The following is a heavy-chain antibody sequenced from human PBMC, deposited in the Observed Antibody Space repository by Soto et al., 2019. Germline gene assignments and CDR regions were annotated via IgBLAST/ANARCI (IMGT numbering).Heavy chain of an antibody. CDR1: GGTFSSYA. CDR3: ARGDTAMVTSDYFDY. CDR2: IIPIFGTA. V-gene: IGHV1-69*13. Sequence: VKVSCKASGGTFSSYAISWVRQAPGQGLEWMGGIIPIFGTANYAQKFQGRVTITADESTSTAYMELSSLRSEDTAVYYCARGDTAMVTSDYFDYWGQGTLVTVS. J-gene: IGHJ4*02. D-gene: IGHD5-18*01.